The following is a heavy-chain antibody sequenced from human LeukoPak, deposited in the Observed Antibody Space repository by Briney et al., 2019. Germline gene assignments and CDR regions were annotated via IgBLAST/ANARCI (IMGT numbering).Heavy chain of an antibody. V-gene: IGHV4-59*01. CDR2: IYYSGST. D-gene: IGHD6-19*01. J-gene: IGHJ4*02. CDR1: DGSLSSYY. CDR3: ARVSSSGWCFDY. Sequence: PSETLSLTCSVSDGSLSSYYWSWIRQPPGKGLEWIGYIYYSGSTNYNPSLRSRVTISVDTSKNQFSLNLSSVTAADTAVYYCARVSSSGWCFDYWGQGALVTVSS.